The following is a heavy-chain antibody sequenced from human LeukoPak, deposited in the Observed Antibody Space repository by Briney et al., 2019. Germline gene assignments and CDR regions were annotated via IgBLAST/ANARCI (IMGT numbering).Heavy chain of an antibody. J-gene: IGHJ4*02. D-gene: IGHD5-18*01. CDR2: IYHSGST. CDR1: VGSISNSNW. CDR3: ARGQGSYGDY. V-gene: IGHV4-4*02. Sequence: PSETLSLTCAVSVGSISNSNWWNWVRQPLGKVLEWIGEIYHSGSTNYNPSLRSRVTISVDRSKNRFALKLTSVTAADTAVYYCARGQGSYGDYWGQGTLVIVSS.